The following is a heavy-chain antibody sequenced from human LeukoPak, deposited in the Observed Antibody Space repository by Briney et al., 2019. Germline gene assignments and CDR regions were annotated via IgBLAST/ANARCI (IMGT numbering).Heavy chain of an antibody. CDR3: ARGPGRVVVPAAMSH. J-gene: IGHJ4*02. Sequence: ASVKVSSKASGYTFTSHGISWVRQAPGQGLEWMGWISAYNGNTNYAQKLQGRVTMTTDTSTSTAYMELRSLRSDDTAVYYCARGPGRVVVPAAMSHWGQGTLVTVSS. CDR1: GYTFTSHG. CDR2: ISAYNGNT. D-gene: IGHD2-2*01. V-gene: IGHV1-18*01.